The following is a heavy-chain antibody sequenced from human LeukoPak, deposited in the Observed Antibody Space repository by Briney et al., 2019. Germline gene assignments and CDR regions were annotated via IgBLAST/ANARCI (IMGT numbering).Heavy chain of an antibody. CDR1: GGSISSSSYY. CDR2: IYYSGST. V-gene: IGHV4-39*01. D-gene: IGHD2-2*01. CDR3: ATRLESVVAPPSGAFDI. J-gene: IGHJ3*02. Sequence: SETLSLICTVSGGSISSSSYYWGWIRQPPGKGLEWIGSIYYSGSTYYNPSLKSRVTISVDTSKNQFSLKLSSVTAADTAVYYCATRLESVVAPPSGAFDIWGQGTMVTVSS.